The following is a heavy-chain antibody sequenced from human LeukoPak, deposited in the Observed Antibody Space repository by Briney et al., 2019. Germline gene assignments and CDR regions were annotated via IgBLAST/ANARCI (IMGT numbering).Heavy chain of an antibody. Sequence: SETLSLTCSVSNGSISSYYWSWIRQPPGKGLEWIGYIYYSGNTNYNPSLKSRVTISVDTSKNQFSLKLSSVTAADTAVYYCARGRAFASDVWGKGTTVTISS. CDR1: NGSISSYY. D-gene: IGHD3-3*02. CDR3: ARGRAFASDV. J-gene: IGHJ6*04. V-gene: IGHV4-59*12. CDR2: IYYSGNT.